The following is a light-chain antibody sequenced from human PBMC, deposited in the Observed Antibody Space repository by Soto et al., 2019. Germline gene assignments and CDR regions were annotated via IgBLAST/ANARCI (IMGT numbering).Light chain of an antibody. J-gene: IGKJ5*01. Sequence: EIVMTQSPATLSVSPGERATLSCRASQSVSSSQLAWYQQKPGQAPRLLMYGASSRATGIPDRLSGSVSGTDFTLTISRLEPEDFAVYYCQQYGSSPITFGQGTRLEIK. V-gene: IGKV3-20*01. CDR1: QSVSSSQ. CDR3: QQYGSSPIT. CDR2: GAS.